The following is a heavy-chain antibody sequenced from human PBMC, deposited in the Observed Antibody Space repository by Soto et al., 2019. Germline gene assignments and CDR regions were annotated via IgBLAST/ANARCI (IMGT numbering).Heavy chain of an antibody. V-gene: IGHV4-59*01. J-gene: IGHJ2*01. CDR1: GGSISSGY. D-gene: IGHD5-12*01. Sequence: SETLSLTCTVSGGSISSGYWSWLRQSPGEGLEWIGHISNTGTTNYSPPLKSRVFMSVDTSKTQISLKVSSVNAADTAVYYCARGTRSNSGYEPDWYFELWGRGTLVTVSS. CDR3: ARGTRSNSGYEPDWYFEL. CDR2: ISNTGTT.